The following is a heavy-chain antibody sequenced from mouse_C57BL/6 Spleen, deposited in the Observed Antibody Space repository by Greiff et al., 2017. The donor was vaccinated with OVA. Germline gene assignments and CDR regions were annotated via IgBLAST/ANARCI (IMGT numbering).Heavy chain of an antibody. CDR3: ARKRDYGSSYWYFDV. V-gene: IGHV3-6*01. J-gene: IGHJ1*03. CDR1: GYSITSGYY. D-gene: IGHD1-1*01. Sequence: EVQLQESGPGLVKPSQSLSLTCSVTGYSITSGYYWNWIRQFPGNTLEWMGYISYDGSNNYNPSLKNRISITRDTSKNQFFLKLNSVTTEDTATYYCARKRDYGSSYWYFDVWGTGTTVTVSS. CDR2: ISYDGSN.